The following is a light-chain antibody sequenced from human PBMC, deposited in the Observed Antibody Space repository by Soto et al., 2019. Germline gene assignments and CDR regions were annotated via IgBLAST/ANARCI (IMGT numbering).Light chain of an antibody. CDR1: QSVSNY. CDR3: QQRSNWPT. J-gene: IGKJ1*01. V-gene: IGKV3-11*01. CDR2: DAT. Sequence: ETVLIQSPSTLSSSPGERATLSCRASQSVSNYLAWYQQKPGRAPRLLIYDATIRTTGIPARLSGSGSGTALTLTISSLEPEDFAVYYCQQRSNWPTFGQGTKVDIK.